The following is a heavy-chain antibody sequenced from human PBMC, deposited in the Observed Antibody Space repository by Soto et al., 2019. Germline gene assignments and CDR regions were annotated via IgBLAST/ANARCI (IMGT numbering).Heavy chain of an antibody. D-gene: IGHD4-17*01. V-gene: IGHV4-34*01. Sequence: PSETLSLTCAVYGGSFSGYYWSWIRQPPGKGLEWIGEINHSGSTNYNPSLKSRVTISVDTSKNQFSLKLSSVTAADTAVYYCARAHLRRGWFDPWGQGTLVTVSS. CDR1: GGSFSGYY. CDR2: INHSGST. CDR3: ARAHLRRGWFDP. J-gene: IGHJ5*02.